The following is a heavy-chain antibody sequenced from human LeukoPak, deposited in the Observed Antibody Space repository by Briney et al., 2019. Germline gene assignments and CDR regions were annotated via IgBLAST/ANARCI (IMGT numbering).Heavy chain of an antibody. V-gene: IGHV1-24*01. D-gene: IGHD2-8*01. CDR1: GYTLTELS. CDR3: ATDSMVYAIQGSYYYYYGMDV. CDR2: FDPEDGET. Sequence: ASVKVSCKVSGYTLTELSMHWVRQAPGKGLEWMGGFDPEDGETIYAQKFQGRVTMTEDTSTDTAYMELSSLRSEDTAVYYCATDSMVYAIQGSYYYYYGMDVWGQGTTVTVSS. J-gene: IGHJ6*02.